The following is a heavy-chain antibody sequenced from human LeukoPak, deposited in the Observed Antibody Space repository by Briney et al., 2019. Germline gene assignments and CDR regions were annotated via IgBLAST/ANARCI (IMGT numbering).Heavy chain of an antibody. CDR2: ISGSGGST. D-gene: IGHD3-22*01. CDR1: GLTVSGNY. Sequence: GGSLRLSCAAFGLTVSGNYMSWVRQAPGKGLEWVSAISGSGGSTYYADSVKGRFTISRDNSKNTLYLQMNSLRAEDTAVYYCAKDLLITMIVVKEIDYWGQGTLVTVSS. J-gene: IGHJ4*02. V-gene: IGHV3-23*01. CDR3: AKDLLITMIVVKEIDY.